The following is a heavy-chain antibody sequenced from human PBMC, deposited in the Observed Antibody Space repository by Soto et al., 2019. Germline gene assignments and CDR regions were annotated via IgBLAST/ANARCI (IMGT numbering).Heavy chain of an antibody. V-gene: IGHV1-69*13. CDR3: AGVPLDTAMVDYYYYGMDV. J-gene: IGHJ6*02. CDR1: GGTFSSYA. D-gene: IGHD5-18*01. CDR2: IIPIFGTA. Sequence: SVKVSCKASGGTFSSYAISWVRQAPGRGLEWMGGIIPIFGTANYAQKFQGRVTITADESTSTAYMELSSLRSEDTAVYYCAGVPLDTAMVDYYYYGMDVWGQGTTVTVSS.